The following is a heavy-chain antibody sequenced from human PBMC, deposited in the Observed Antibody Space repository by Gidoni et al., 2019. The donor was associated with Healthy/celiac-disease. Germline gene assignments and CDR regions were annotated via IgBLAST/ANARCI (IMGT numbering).Heavy chain of an antibody. D-gene: IGHD3-22*01. CDR3: ARDMYYYDSSGWGSFDY. V-gene: IGHV1-69*08. CDR1: GGTFSSYT. Sequence: QLVQSGAEVKKPGSSVKVSCKASGGTFSSYTISWVRQAPGQGLEWMGRIIPILGIANYAQKFQGRVTITADKSTSTAYMELSSLRSEDTAVYYCARDMYYYDSSGWGSFDYWGQGTLVTVSS. CDR2: IIPILGIA. J-gene: IGHJ4*02.